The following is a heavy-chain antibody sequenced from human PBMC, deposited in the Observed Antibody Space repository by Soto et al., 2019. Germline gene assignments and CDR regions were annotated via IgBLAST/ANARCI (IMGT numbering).Heavy chain of an antibody. CDR2: INHSGST. Sequence: SETLSLTCAVYGGSFSGYYWSWIRQPPGKGLEWIGEINHSGSTNYNPSLKSRVTISADTSKNQFSLKLSSVTAADTAVYYCARKAAGTLSYDYWGQGTLVTVSS. J-gene: IGHJ4*02. CDR1: GGSFSGYY. CDR3: ARKAAGTLSYDY. V-gene: IGHV4-34*01. D-gene: IGHD6-13*01.